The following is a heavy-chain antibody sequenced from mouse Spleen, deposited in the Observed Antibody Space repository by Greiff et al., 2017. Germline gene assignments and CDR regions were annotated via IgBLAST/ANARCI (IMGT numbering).Heavy chain of an antibody. CDR2: ISSGGSYT. V-gene: IGHV5-9-1*01. Sequence: EVKLEESGGGLVKPGGSLKLSCAASGFTFSSYAMSWVRQTPEKRLEWVATISSGGSYTYYPDSVKGRFTISRDNAKNTLYLQMSSLRSEDTAMYYCAREYYGSQGDWYFDVWGAGTTVTVSS. CDR1: GFTFSSYA. J-gene: IGHJ1*01. CDR3: AREYYGSQGDWYFDV. D-gene: IGHD1-1*01.